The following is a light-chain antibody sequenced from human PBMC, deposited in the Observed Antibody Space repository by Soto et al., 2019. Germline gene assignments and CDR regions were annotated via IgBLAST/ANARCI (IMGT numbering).Light chain of an antibody. CDR1: SSNIGAAND. CDR3: QWYDNSLSDYV. Sequence: QSVLTQPPLVSVAPGQRVTISCTGSSSNIGAANDVHWYQQLPGRAPTLLIYGNHNQPSGVPDLFSGSTSGTSASLAITGLQSEDEAVYNCQWYDNSLSDYVFGTG. V-gene: IGLV1-40*01. J-gene: IGLJ1*01. CDR2: GNH.